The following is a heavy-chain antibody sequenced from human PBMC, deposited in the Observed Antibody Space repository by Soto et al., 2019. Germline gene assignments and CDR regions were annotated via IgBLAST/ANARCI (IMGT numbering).Heavy chain of an antibody. D-gene: IGHD4-17*01. V-gene: IGHV3-33*01. J-gene: IGHJ6*02. CDR2: IWYDGSNK. CDR3: AREEGRDGDYAGFIYYYGMDV. CDR1: GFTFSSYG. Sequence: QVQLVESGGGVVQPGRSLRLSCAASGFTFSSYGMHWVRQAPGKGLEWVAVIWYDGSNKYYADSVKGRFTISRDNSKNTLYLQRNSRRAEDTAVYYCAREEGRDGDYAGFIYYYGMDVWGQGTTVTVSS.